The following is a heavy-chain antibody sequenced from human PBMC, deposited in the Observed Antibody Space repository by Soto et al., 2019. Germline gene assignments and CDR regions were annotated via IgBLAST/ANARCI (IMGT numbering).Heavy chain of an antibody. CDR3: AKHRFGELYHFDY. Sequence: EVQLLESGGGLVQPGGSLRLSCAASGFTFSSYAMSWVRQAPGKGLEWVSAISGSGGSTYYADSVKGRFTISRDNSKNTLYLQMNSLRAEDTAVYCCAKHRFGELYHFDYWGQGTLVTVSS. CDR1: GFTFSSYA. J-gene: IGHJ4*02. V-gene: IGHV3-23*01. CDR2: ISGSGGST. D-gene: IGHD3-10*01.